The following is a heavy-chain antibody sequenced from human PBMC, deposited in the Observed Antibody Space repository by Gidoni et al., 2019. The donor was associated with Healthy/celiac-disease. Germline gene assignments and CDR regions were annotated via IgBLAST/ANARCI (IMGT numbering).Heavy chain of an antibody. Sequence: QVQLVQSGAEVKKPGASGKVSCKASGYTFTGYYMHWVRQAPGQGLEWMGWINPNSGGTNYAQKFQGRVTMTRDTSISTAYMELSRLRSDDTAVYYCARDGDGSGSYYNLNFDYWGQGTLVTVSS. CDR2: INPNSGGT. CDR1: GYTFTGYY. J-gene: IGHJ4*02. CDR3: ARDGDGSGSYYNLNFDY. V-gene: IGHV1-2*02. D-gene: IGHD3-10*01.